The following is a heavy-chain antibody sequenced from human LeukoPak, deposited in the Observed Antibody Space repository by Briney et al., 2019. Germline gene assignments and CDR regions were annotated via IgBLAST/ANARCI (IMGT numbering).Heavy chain of an antibody. CDR3: AKDVVVVAATPGGFDY. D-gene: IGHD2-15*01. V-gene: IGHV3-9*01. CDR1: GFTFDDYA. J-gene: IGHJ4*02. Sequence: GGSLRLSCAASGFTFDDYAMHWVRQAPGKGLEWVSGISWNSGSIGYADSVKGRFTISRDNAKNSLYLQMNSLRAEDTALYYCAKDVVVVAATPGGFDYWGQGTLVTVSS. CDR2: ISWNSGSI.